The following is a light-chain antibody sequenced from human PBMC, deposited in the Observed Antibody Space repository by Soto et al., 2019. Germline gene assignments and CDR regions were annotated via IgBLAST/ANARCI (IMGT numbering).Light chain of an antibody. CDR3: TSYAGSNNFVV. J-gene: IGLJ2*01. CDR1: SSDVGGYNY. Sequence: HSVLTQPPSASGSPGQSVTISCTGTSSDVGGYNYVSWYQQHPGKAPKLMIYEVSKWPSGVPDRFSGSKSGNTASLTVSGLQAEDEADYYCTSYAGSNNFVVFGGGTKVTVL. CDR2: EVS. V-gene: IGLV2-8*01.